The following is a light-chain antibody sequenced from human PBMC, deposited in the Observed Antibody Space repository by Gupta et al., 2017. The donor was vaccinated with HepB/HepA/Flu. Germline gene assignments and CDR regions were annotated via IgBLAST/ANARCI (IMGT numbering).Light chain of an antibody. V-gene: IGKV3-15*01. CDR3: QQYNNWPPWT. CDR1: QSVSSN. CDR2: GAS. Sequence: VMSALPASLSVSPGERATLSCRASQSVSSNLAWYQQKPGQAPRLLIYGASTRATGIPARFSGSGSGTEFTLTISSLQSEDFAVYYCQQYNNWPPWTFGQGTKVEIK. J-gene: IGKJ1*01.